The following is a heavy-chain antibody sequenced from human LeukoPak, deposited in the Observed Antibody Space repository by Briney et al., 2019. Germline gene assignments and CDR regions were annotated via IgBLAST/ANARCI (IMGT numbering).Heavy chain of an antibody. J-gene: IGHJ6*02. V-gene: IGHV4-34*01. CDR3: ARGRQSVVVPAAIWGGYYGMDV. CDR2: INHSGST. CDR1: GGSFSGYY. D-gene: IGHD2-2*02. Sequence: SETLSLTCAVYGGSFSGYYWSWIRQPPGKGLEWIGEINHSGSTNYNPSLKSRVTISVDTSKNQFSLKLSSVTAADTAVYYCARGRQSVVVPAAIWGGYYGMDVWGQGTTVTVSS.